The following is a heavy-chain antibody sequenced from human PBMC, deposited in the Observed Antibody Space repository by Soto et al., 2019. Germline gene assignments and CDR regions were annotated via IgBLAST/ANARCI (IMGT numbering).Heavy chain of an antibody. Sequence: GASVTVSCKAYGFNFNTDATSWVRQAPGQGLEWMGWISANSGNTNYAQKLQGRVTMTTDTSTSTAYMELRSLRSDDTAVYYCATAGNYDRSGRDFWGQGTLVTVSS. V-gene: IGHV1-18*04. CDR2: ISANSGNT. D-gene: IGHD3-22*01. J-gene: IGHJ4*02. CDR1: GFNFNTDA. CDR3: ATAGNYDRSGRDF.